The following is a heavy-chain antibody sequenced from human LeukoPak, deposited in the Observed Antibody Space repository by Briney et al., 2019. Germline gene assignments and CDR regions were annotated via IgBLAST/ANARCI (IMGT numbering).Heavy chain of an antibody. CDR1: GYSLATFG. D-gene: IGHD3-10*01. CDR3: ATARGYYYGSGSPFDY. Sequence: ASVKVSCKASGYSLATFGLNWVRQAPGQGLEWMGWINPNSGDTNSAQKFQGRVTMTRDTSINTAYMELSRLRSDDTAVYYCATARGYYYGSGSPFDYWGQGTLVTVSS. V-gene: IGHV1-2*02. CDR2: INPNSGDT. J-gene: IGHJ4*02.